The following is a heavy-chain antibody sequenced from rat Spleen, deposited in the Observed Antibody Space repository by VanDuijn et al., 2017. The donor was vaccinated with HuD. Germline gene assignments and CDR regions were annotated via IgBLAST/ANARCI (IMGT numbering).Heavy chain of an antibody. V-gene: IGHV2S12*01. D-gene: IGHD1-12*03. CDR1: GFSLTSHG. J-gene: IGHJ2*01. CDR2: ISTGGNT. CDR3: ARDLDGYFDY. Sequence: QVQVKESGPGLVQPSQTLSLTCTVSGFSLTSHGVSWVRQPPGKGLEWIAAISTGGNTYYNSALRSRLSISRDTSKSQGFLNVNSLQTEDTATYYCARDLDGYFDYWGQGVMVTVSS.